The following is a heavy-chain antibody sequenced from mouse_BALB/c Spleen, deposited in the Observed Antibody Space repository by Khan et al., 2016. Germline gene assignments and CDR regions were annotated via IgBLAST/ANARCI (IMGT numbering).Heavy chain of an antibody. Sequence: QVQLQQPGTELVRPGASVKLSCRASGYSFTTYWMNWVKQRPGQGLEWIGMIHPSDSDTNLNQKFKDKATLTVDKSSTTAYMQLSSPTSEDSAVYYCARSGYGNLPYYALDYWGQGTSVTVSS. CDR1: GYSFTTYW. CDR2: IHPSDSDT. D-gene: IGHD2-1*01. CDR3: ARSGYGNLPYYALDY. V-gene: IGHV1-74*01. J-gene: IGHJ4*01.